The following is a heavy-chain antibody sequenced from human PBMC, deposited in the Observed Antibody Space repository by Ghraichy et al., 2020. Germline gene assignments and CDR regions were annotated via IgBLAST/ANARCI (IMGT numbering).Heavy chain of an antibody. Sequence: SETLSLTCAISGDSVSSNSAAWNWIRQSPSRGLEWLVRTCYRSKWYNDSAVSVKSRITINPDTSKTQFSLQLNSVTPEDTAVYYCARDFEAAAATYSNYGMDVWDEGTTVTVSS. J-gene: IGHJ6*04. V-gene: IGHV6-1*01. D-gene: IGHD2-2*01. CDR2: TCYRSKWYN. CDR1: GDSVSSNSAA. CDR3: ARDFEAAAATYSNYGMDV.